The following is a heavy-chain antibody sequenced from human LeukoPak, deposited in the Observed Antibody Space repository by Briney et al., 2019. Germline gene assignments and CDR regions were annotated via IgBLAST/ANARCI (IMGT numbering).Heavy chain of an antibody. CDR2: ISSSSSYI. D-gene: IGHD3-3*01. J-gene: IGHJ4*02. V-gene: IGHV3-21*04. Sequence: GGSLRLSCAASGFTFSSYSMNWVRQAPGKGLEWVSSISSSSSYIYYAGSVKGRFTISRDNAKNSLYLQMNSLRAEDTALYYCAKDYFWSGHNYFDYWGQGTLVTVSS. CDR3: AKDYFWSGHNYFDY. CDR1: GFTFSSYS.